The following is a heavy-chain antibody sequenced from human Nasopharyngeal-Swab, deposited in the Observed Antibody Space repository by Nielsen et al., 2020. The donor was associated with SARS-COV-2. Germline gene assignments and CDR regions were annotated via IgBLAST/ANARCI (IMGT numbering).Heavy chain of an antibody. V-gene: IGHV6-1*01. CDR2: TLYRSKWYN. CDR3: ARGRDFSFDS. D-gene: IGHD3-3*01. Sequence: TLSLTCALSGDSVSSHSAGWNWIRQSPSRGLEWLGRTLYRSKWYNDYAESVKSRIAVNPDTSKNQFSLQLNSVTPEDTAVYYCARGRDFSFDSWGQVTLVTASS. J-gene: IGHJ4*02. CDR1: GDSVSSHSAG.